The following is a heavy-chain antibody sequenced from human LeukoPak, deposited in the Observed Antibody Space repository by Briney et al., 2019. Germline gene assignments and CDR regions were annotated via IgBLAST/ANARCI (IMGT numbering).Heavy chain of an antibody. CDR2: ISGGGGST. D-gene: IGHD1-26*01. V-gene: IGHV3-23*01. CDR1: GFTFTSYS. CDR3: AKGGKWDVTPFDY. Sequence: GGPLCLSCAVSGFTFTSYSVYWVRMRQGTGQGGVSTISGGGGSTYCADSVKGRFTISRDNSKNTLYLQVNSLRAEDTAVYYCAKGGKWDVTPFDYWGQGTLVTVSS. J-gene: IGHJ4*02.